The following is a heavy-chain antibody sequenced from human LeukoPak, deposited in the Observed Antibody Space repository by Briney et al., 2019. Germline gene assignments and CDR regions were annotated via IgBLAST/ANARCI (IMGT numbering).Heavy chain of an antibody. Sequence: PSETLSLTCTVSGGSISSASYFWGWIRQPPGKGLEWIGTIYYSGSTYYNASLRSRVTMSGDTSRNQFSLRLSSVNAADTAVYYCAKAGVWYSNSRGLYAFDFWGPGTMVTVSS. J-gene: IGHJ3*01. CDR1: GGSISSASYF. V-gene: IGHV4-39*01. CDR2: IYYSGST. D-gene: IGHD3-22*01. CDR3: AKAGVWYSNSRGLYAFDF.